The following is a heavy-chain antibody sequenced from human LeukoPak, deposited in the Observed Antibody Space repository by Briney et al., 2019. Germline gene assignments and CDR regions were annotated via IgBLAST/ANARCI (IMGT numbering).Heavy chain of an antibody. D-gene: IGHD6-6*01. CDR2: IYSGGST. Sequence: GGSLRLSCAASGFTVSSNYMSWVRQAPGKGLEWVSVIYSGGSTYYADSVKGRFTISRDNSKNTLYLQMNSLRAEDTAVYYCARAMLGIAARPEYYYYYYMDVWGKGTTVTVSS. CDR1: GFTVSSNY. J-gene: IGHJ6*03. CDR3: ARAMLGIAARPEYYYYYYMDV. V-gene: IGHV3-66*02.